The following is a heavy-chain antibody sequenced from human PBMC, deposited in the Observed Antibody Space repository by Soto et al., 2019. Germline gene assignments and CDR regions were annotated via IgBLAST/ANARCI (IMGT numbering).Heavy chain of an antibody. J-gene: IGHJ6*02. CDR2: IYYSGTT. Sequence: QVQLQESGPGLVKPSQTLSLTCSVSGASISSGGYYWNWIRQHPGKGLEWIGYIYYSGTTYYNPSLKSRVTISGDTSKNQFSLRLSSVTAADSAVYCCAASCVGCGGFNYYGMDVWGQGTTVTVSS. CDR1: GASISSGGYY. V-gene: IGHV4-31*03. D-gene: IGHD2-21*01. CDR3: AASCVGCGGFNYYGMDV.